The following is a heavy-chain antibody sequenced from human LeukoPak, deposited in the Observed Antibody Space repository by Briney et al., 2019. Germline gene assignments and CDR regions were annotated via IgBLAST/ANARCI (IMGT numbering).Heavy chain of an antibody. J-gene: IGHJ4*02. Sequence: PSETLSLTCAVSGGSISSSNWWSWVRQPPGKGLEWIGEIYHSGSTNYNPSLKGRVTISVDKSKNQFSLKLSSVTAADTAVYYCASEGPAALDYWGQGTLVTVSS. CDR3: ASEGPAALDY. CDR1: GGSISSSNW. V-gene: IGHV4-4*02. D-gene: IGHD2-2*01. CDR2: IYHSGST.